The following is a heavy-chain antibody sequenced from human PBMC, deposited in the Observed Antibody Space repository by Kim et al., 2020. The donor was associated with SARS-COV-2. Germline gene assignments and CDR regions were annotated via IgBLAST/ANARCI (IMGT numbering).Heavy chain of an antibody. CDR2: ISGSGGST. D-gene: IGHD2-15*01. Sequence: GGSLRLSCAASGFTFSSYAMSWVRQAPGKGLEWVSAISGSGGSTYYADSVKGRFTISRDNSKNTLYLQMNSLRAEDTAVYYCAKDYRYCSGGSCYYRGYYFDYWGQGTLVTVSS. V-gene: IGHV3-23*01. CDR1: GFTFSSYA. J-gene: IGHJ4*02. CDR3: AKDYRYCSGGSCYYRGYYFDY.